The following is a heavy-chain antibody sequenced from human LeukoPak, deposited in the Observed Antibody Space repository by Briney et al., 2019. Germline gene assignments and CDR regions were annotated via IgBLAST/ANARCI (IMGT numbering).Heavy chain of an antibody. CDR1: GYTFTSYG. D-gene: IGHD6-6*01. V-gene: IGHV1-18*01. CDR2: ISAYNGNT. J-gene: IGHJ5*02. CDR3: ARDLRGVAASDWFDP. Sequence: ASVKVSCKASGYTFTSYGISWVRQAPGQGLEWMGWISAYNGNTNYAQKLQGRVTMTTDTSTSTAYMELRSLRSDDTAVYYCARDLRGVAASDWFDPWGQGTLVTVSS.